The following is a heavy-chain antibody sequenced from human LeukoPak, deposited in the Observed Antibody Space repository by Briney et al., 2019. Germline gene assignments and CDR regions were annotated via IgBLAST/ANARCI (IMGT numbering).Heavy chain of an antibody. D-gene: IGHD6-19*01. Sequence: GASVKVSCKASGGTFSSYAISWVRQAPGQGLEWMGGIIPIFGTANYAQKFQGRVTITADESTSTAYMELSSRRSEDTAVYYCARDGTGYSSGWYGGVGDYWGQGTLVTVSS. J-gene: IGHJ4*02. V-gene: IGHV1-69*13. CDR2: IIPIFGTA. CDR3: ARDGTGYSSGWYGGVGDY. CDR1: GGTFSSYA.